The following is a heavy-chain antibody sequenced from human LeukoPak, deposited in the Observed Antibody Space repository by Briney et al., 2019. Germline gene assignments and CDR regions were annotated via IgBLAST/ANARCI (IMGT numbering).Heavy chain of an antibody. Sequence: GGSLRLSCAASGFTFSSYGMHWVRQAPGKGLEWVANIKQDGSEKYYVDSVKGRFTISRDNAKNSLYLQMNSLRAEDTAVYYCARALTYYDSSGYLYYFDYWGQGTLVTVSS. CDR3: ARALTYYDSSGYLYYFDY. V-gene: IGHV3-7*01. CDR2: IKQDGSEK. J-gene: IGHJ4*02. D-gene: IGHD3-22*01. CDR1: GFTFSSYG.